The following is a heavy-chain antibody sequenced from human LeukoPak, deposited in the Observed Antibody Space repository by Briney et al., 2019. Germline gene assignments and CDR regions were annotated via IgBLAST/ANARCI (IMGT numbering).Heavy chain of an antibody. V-gene: IGHV1-8*01. D-gene: IGHD3-10*01. J-gene: IGHJ5*02. CDR1: GYSFTSHD. CDR3: VRDASGSYGFDP. CDR2: MNPNSGNT. Sequence: ASVKVSFRASGYSFTSHDITWVRQATGQGLEWLGWMNPNSGNTGSARKFQGRVTMSRDTSINTAYMELSSLRSEDSAVYYCVRDASGSYGFDPWGQGTLVTVSS.